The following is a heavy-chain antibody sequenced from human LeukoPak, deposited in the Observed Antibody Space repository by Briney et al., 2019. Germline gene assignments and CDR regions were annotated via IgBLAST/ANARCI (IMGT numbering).Heavy chain of an antibody. CDR1: GFTFSSHV. D-gene: IGHD3-22*01. CDR3: ARSGRGYYDSLDH. CDR2: IWYDGSNK. J-gene: IGHJ4*02. V-gene: IGHV3-33*07. Sequence: GGSLRLSCEASGFTFSSHVMYWVRQAPGKGLEWVALIWYDGSNKYYADSVKGWFTISRDNPNNTLYLQMNSLRAEDTAVYYCARSGRGYYDSLDHWGQGDLVTVSS.